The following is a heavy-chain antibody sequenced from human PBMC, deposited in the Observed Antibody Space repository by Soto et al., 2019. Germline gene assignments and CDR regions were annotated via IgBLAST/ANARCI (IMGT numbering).Heavy chain of an antibody. CDR1: GFTFSNYA. CDR2: ISASGGGT. CDR3: AKDPRVGATAAEYFQY. Sequence: EVQLLESGGGLVQPGGSLRLSCAASGFTFSNYATSWVRQAPGKGLEWVSAISASGGGTYYADPVKGRFTISRDSSKNMLYLQMNSLRAEDTAVYYCAKDPRVGATAAEYFQYWGQGTLVTVSS. V-gene: IGHV3-23*01. J-gene: IGHJ1*01. D-gene: IGHD1-26*01.